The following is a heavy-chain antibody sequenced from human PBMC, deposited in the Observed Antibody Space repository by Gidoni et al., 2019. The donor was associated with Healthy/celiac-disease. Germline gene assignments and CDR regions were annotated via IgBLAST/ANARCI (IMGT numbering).Heavy chain of an antibody. Sequence: QLQESGPGLGKPSETLSLTGTVADDSIRSYYWIWSRQPPWKGLEWMGYIYYSGSTNYNPSLKSRVTISVDTSKNQFSLKLSSVTAADTAVYYCARKDDTAMVVGWYFDLWGRGTLVTVSS. D-gene: IGHD5-18*01. V-gene: IGHV4-59*01. J-gene: IGHJ2*01. CDR3: ARKDDTAMVVGWYFDL. CDR1: DDSIRSYY. CDR2: IYYSGST.